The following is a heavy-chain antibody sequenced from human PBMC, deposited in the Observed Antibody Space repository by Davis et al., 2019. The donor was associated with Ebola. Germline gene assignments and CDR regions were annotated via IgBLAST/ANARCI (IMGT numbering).Heavy chain of an antibody. D-gene: IGHD2-21*01. J-gene: IGHJ6*04. V-gene: IGHV4-34*01. CDR2: TSHSGST. CDR3: ARGFRFKRRAVLGILYGMDV. CDR1: GFIFRNYV. Sequence: GSLRLSCETSGFIFRNYVMSWLRQSPGKGLEWIGETSHSGSTNYNPTLKSRVAISVDTSKNQFSLKLTSVTAADTAVYYCARGFRFKRRAVLGILYGMDVWGKGTTVTVSS.